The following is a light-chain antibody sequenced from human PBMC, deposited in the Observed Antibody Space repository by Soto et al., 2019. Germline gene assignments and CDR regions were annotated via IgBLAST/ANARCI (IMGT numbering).Light chain of an antibody. CDR2: DVS. J-gene: IGLJ1*01. CDR1: SSDVGGYNF. V-gene: IGLV2-14*03. Sequence: QSVLTQPASVSGSPGQSITISCTGTSSDVGGYNFVSWYQQHPGKAPKLMLYDVSVRPSGVSMRFSGSKSGNTASLTISGLQSEEEADYPRSSYPRRSLTLGTARKVTDL. CDR3: SSYPRRSLT.